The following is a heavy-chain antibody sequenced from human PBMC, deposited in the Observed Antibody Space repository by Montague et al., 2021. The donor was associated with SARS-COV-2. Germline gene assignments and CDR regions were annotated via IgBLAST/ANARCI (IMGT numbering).Heavy chain of an antibody. Sequence: CAISGDSVSSNSAAWNWIRQSPSRGLEWLGRTYYRSKWYNDYAIXVKSRITINPDTSKNQFSLQLNSVTPEDTAVYYGARVNSSSWYFDYWGQGILVTVSS. D-gene: IGHD6-13*01. V-gene: IGHV6-1*01. CDR3: ARVNSSSWYFDY. CDR1: GDSVSSNSAA. J-gene: IGHJ4*02. CDR2: TYYRSKWYN.